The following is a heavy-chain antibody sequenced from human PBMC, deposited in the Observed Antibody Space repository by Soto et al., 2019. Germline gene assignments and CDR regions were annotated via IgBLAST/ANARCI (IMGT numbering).Heavy chain of an antibody. Sequence: GGSLRLSCAASGFTFSSYAMSWVRQAPGKGLEWVSAISGSGGSTYYADSVKGRFTISRDNSKNTLYLQMNSLRAEDTAVYYCAKGLRFLEWLPSDGMDVWGQGTTVTVSS. D-gene: IGHD3-3*01. CDR1: GFTFSSYA. V-gene: IGHV3-23*01. CDR2: ISGSGGST. J-gene: IGHJ6*02. CDR3: AKGLRFLEWLPSDGMDV.